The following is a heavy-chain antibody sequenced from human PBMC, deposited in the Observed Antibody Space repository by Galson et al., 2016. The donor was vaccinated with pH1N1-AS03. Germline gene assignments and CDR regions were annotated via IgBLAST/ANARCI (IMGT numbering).Heavy chain of an antibody. Sequence: SGYTFSYFGMSWVRQAPGQGLEWMGWISPQNGNTQYAQRLEGRVTMTTDTSTSTAYMELWSLTYDDTAVYYCARSAPFDPWGQGTLVIVSS. J-gene: IGHJ5*02. V-gene: IGHV1-18*04. D-gene: IGHD2-15*01. CDR3: ARSAPFDP. CDR2: ISPQNGNT. CDR1: GYTFSYFG.